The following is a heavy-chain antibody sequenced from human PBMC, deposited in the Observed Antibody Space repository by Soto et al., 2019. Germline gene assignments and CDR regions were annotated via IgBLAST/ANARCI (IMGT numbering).Heavy chain of an antibody. J-gene: IGHJ4*02. Sequence: LCGGSISSGGYYWSWIRQHPGRGLEWIGYIFYSGSTSYNPSLKSRITISVDTSKNQFSLRLSSVTAADTAVYFCARENYNSLTGYSYFDYWGQGTLVTVSS. CDR1: GGSISSGGYY. D-gene: IGHD3-9*01. CDR2: IFYSGST. CDR3: ARENYNSLTGYSYFDY. V-gene: IGHV4-31*02.